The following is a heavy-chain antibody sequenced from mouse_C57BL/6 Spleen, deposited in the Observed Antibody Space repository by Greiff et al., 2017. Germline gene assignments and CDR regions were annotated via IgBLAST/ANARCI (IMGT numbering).Heavy chain of an antibody. D-gene: IGHD2-4*01. CDR1: GYTFTDYY. J-gene: IGHJ4*01. V-gene: IGHV1-26*01. CDR3: ARFYDYVMDY. Sequence: VQLQQSGPELVKPGASVKISCKASGYTFTDYYMNWVKQSHGKSLEWIGDINPNNGGTSYNQKFKGKATLTVDNSSSTAYMELRSLTSEDSAVYYCARFYDYVMDYWGQGTSVTVSS. CDR2: INPNNGGT.